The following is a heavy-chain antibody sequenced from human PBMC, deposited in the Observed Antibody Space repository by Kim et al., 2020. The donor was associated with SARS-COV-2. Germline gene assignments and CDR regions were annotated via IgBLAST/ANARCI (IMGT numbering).Heavy chain of an antibody. CDR3: AKCKGLVRVGETTDGMDV. V-gene: IGHV3-9*01. CDR1: GFTFDDYA. CDR2: ISWNSGSI. D-gene: IGHD3-16*01. Sequence: GGSLRLSCAASGFTFDDYAMHWVRQAPGKGLEWVSGISWNSGSIGYADSVKGRFTISRDNAKNSLYLQMNSLRAEDTALYYCAKCKGLVRVGETTDGMDVWGQGTTVTVSS. J-gene: IGHJ6*02.